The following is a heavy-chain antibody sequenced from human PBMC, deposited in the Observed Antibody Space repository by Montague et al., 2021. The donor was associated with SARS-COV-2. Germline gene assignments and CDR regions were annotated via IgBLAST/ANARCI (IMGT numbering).Heavy chain of an antibody. Sequence: SETLSLTYAVYGGSFSGYYWSWIRQPPEKGLEWIGEINQSGRTNNNPSLKSRVIISVDTSKNQFSLKLSSVIAADTAVYYCARRGSSVWGVTVSAELDYWGQGILVIVSS. V-gene: IGHV4-34*01. D-gene: IGHD3-10*01. CDR2: INQSGRT. CDR1: GGSFSGYY. CDR3: ARRGSSVWGVTVSAELDY. J-gene: IGHJ4*02.